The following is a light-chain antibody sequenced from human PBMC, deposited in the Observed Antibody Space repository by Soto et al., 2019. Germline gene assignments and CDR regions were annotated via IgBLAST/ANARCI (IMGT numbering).Light chain of an antibody. J-gene: IGKJ1*01. Sequence: ENVLTQSPGTLSLSPGERATLSCRASQSVSSSYLAWYQQKPGQAPRLLIYDASSRATGIPDRLSGSGSGTDFTLTISRLEPEDFAVYFRQQYGSSPRTFGQGTKV. CDR1: QSVSSSY. V-gene: IGKV3-20*01. CDR2: DAS. CDR3: QQYGSSPRT.